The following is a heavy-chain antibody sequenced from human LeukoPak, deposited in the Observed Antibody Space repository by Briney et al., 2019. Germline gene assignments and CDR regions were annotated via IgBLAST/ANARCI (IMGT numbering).Heavy chain of an antibody. CDR3: ARYEYGGIDY. Sequence: PGRSLRLSCAASGFTFSSYAMHWVRQAPGKGLEWVAVISYDGSNKYYADSVKGRFTISRDNSKNTLYLQMNSLRAEDTAVYYCARYEYGGIDYWGQGTLVTVSS. CDR2: ISYDGSNK. V-gene: IGHV3-30-3*01. D-gene: IGHD4-23*01. CDR1: GFTFSSYA. J-gene: IGHJ4*02.